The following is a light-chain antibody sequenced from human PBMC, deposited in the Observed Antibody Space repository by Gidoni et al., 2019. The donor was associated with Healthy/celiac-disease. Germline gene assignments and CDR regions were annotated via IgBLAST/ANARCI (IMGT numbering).Light chain of an antibody. J-gene: IGLJ2*01. Sequence: QSVLTQPPSVSGAPGQRVTISCTGSSSNIGAGYDVHWYQQLPGTAPKLLIYGNSNRPSGVPDRFSGSKSGTSASLAITGLQAEVEADYYCQSYDSSLSGPLFGGGTKLTVL. CDR3: QSYDSSLSGPL. CDR1: SSNIGAGYD. CDR2: GNS. V-gene: IGLV1-40*01.